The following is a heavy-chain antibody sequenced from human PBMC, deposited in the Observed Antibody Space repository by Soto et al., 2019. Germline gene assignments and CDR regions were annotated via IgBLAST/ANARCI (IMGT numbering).Heavy chain of an antibody. Sequence: GGSLRLSCAASGFTFSSYAMSWVRQAPGKGLEWVSAISGSGGSTYYADSVKGRFTISRDNSKNTLYLQMNSLRAEDTAVYYCAKSPLIPVEVVTALLDYWGQGTLVTVSS. D-gene: IGHD2-21*02. V-gene: IGHV3-23*01. CDR3: AKSPLIPVEVVTALLDY. CDR2: ISGSGGST. J-gene: IGHJ4*02. CDR1: GFTFSSYA.